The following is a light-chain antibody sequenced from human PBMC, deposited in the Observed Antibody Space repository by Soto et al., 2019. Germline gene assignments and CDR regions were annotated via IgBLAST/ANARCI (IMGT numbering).Light chain of an antibody. Sequence: QSVLTQPASVSGSPGQSITIFCTGTSGDVGGHTSVSWYQQHPGKAPKLMIYDVSNRPSGVSNRFSGSKSGNTASLTISGLQAEDEADYYCSSCASSSTLVFGGGTKVTVL. J-gene: IGLJ2*01. V-gene: IGLV2-14*03. CDR2: DVS. CDR1: SGDVGGHTS. CDR3: SSCASSSTLV.